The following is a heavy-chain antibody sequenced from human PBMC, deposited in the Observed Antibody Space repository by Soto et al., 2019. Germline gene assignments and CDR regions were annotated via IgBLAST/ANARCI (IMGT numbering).Heavy chain of an antibody. J-gene: IGHJ4*02. CDR3: ARPYSDYSPCARDCYLPDY. CDR1: GFTFDNYA. V-gene: IGHV3-23*01. Sequence: EVQLLESGGGLVQPGGSLRLSCAASGFTFDNYAMSWVRQAPGKGLEWVSGSSGGGGITYYADSVKGRFTISRDNSKNTLYLQMNSLRAEDTAVYYCARPYSDYSPCARDCYLPDYWGQGTLVTVSS. CDR2: SSGGGGIT. D-gene: IGHD2-21*02.